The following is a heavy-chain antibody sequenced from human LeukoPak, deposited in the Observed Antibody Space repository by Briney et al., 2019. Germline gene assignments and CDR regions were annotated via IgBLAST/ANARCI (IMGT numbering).Heavy chain of an antibody. Sequence: GGSLRLSCAASGFTFSTYRMKWVRQAPGKGLEWVSYISSSGSTIYYADAVKGRFTISRDNAKNSLYLQMNSLRAEDTAVYYCARALGFQYDYGGQGTLVTVSS. J-gene: IGHJ4*02. CDR2: ISSSGSTI. CDR3: ARALGFQYDY. CDR1: GFTFSTYR. V-gene: IGHV3-48*04.